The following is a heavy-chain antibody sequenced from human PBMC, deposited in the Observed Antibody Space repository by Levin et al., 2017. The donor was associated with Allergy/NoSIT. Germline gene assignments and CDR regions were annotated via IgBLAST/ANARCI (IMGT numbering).Heavy chain of an antibody. V-gene: IGHV3-23*01. J-gene: IGHJ3*01. CDR3: AKKQGGTSGFSFDV. CDR2: ITGGGSNT. Sequence: HPGGSLRLSCAASGFSFSDYAMTWVRQAPGKGLEWVSVITGGGSNTYYGDSVKGRFTVSRDNSKNTLYLHLNSLRAEDTAVYYCAKKQGGTSGFSFDVWGQGTMVTVSS. D-gene: IGHD1-1*01. CDR1: GFSFSDYA.